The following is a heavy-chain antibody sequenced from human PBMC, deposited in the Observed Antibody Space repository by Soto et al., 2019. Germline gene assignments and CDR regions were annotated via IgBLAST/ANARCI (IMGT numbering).Heavy chain of an antibody. V-gene: IGHV1-8*01. CDR2: MNPNSGNT. D-gene: IGHD6-13*01. Sequence: GASVKVSCKASGYTFTSYDINWVRQATGQGLEWMGWMNPNSGNTGYAQKFQGRVTMTRNTSISTAYMELSSLRSEDTAVYYFARVPTSIAAAGKKRNWFDPWGQGTLVTVSS. CDR3: ARVPTSIAAAGKKRNWFDP. J-gene: IGHJ5*02. CDR1: GYTFTSYD.